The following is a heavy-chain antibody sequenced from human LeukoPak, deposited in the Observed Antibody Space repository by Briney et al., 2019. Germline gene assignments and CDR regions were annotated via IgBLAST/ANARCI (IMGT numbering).Heavy chain of an antibody. D-gene: IGHD3-16*01. CDR3: ARDGGSGAFDI. CDR2: IYYSGST. CDR1: GGSISSYY. V-gene: IGHV4-59*01. Sequence: SETLSLTCTVSGGSISSYYWSWIRQPPGKGLEWIGYIYYSGSTNYIPSLKSRVTISVDTSKNQFSLRLTSVTAADTAVYYCARDGGSGAFDIWGQGTMVTVSS. J-gene: IGHJ3*02.